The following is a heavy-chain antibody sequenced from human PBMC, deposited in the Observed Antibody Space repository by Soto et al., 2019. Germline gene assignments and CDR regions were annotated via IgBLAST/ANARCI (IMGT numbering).Heavy chain of an antibody. Sequence: EVQLVESGGGLVQPGGSLRLSCAASGLTFSNYWMSWVRQAPGKGLEWVASINQDRTLKYYVDSVKGRFTISRDNAQNSFFLQMISLRAEDTAVYYCARWQSSGWYLDIWGQGTLLSVSS. CDR3: ARWQSSGWYLDI. CDR1: GLTFSNYW. J-gene: IGHJ4*02. D-gene: IGHD6-19*01. V-gene: IGHV3-7*03. CDR2: INQDRTLK.